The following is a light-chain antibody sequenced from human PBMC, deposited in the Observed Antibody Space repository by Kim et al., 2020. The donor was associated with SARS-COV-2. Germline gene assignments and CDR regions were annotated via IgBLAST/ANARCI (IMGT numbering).Light chain of an antibody. CDR2: TNN. CDR3: AAWDDSLNGVV. V-gene: IGLV1-44*01. Sequence: GQRVTFSCSGDSSNLGTCSVNWYQQRPGTAPTLLIYTNNQRPSGVPDRFSASKSGTSASLAISGLQSEDEADYFCAAWDDSLNGVVFGGGTQLTVL. CDR1: SSNLGTCS. J-gene: IGLJ2*01.